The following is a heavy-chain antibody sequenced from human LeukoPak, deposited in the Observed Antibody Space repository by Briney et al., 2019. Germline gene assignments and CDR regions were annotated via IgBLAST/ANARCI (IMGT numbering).Heavy chain of an antibody. CDR2: IIPILGIA. V-gene: IGHV1-69*04. D-gene: IGHD1-14*01. J-gene: IGHJ6*02. Sequence: ASVNVSCKASGGTFSSYATSWVRQAPGQGLEWMGRIIPILGIANYAQKFQGRVTITADKSPSTAYMELSSLSSEDTAVYYCASAEVLPSIYYYYGMDVWGQGTTVTVSS. CDR1: GGTFSSYA. CDR3: ASAEVLPSIYYYYGMDV.